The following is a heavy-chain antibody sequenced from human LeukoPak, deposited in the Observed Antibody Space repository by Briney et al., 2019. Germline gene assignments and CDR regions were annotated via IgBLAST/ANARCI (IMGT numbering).Heavy chain of an antibody. D-gene: IGHD3-10*01. V-gene: IGHV4-4*02. CDR1: GGSISSSNW. Sequence: SGTLSLTCAVSGGSISSSNWWSWVRQPPGKGLEWIGEIYHSGSTNYNPSLKSRVTISVDKSKNQFSLKLSSVTAADTAVYYCARAPSTFYGSGSLPGFDPWGQGTLVTVSS. J-gene: IGHJ5*02. CDR3: ARAPSTFYGSGSLPGFDP. CDR2: IYHSGST.